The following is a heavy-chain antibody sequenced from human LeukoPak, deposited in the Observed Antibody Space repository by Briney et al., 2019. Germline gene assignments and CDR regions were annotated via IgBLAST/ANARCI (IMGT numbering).Heavy chain of an antibody. J-gene: IGHJ6*02. V-gene: IGHV1-18*01. CDR1: GYTFTSYG. CDR3: ARPGRCSGGSCYYYGMDV. CDR2: ISAYNGNT. D-gene: IGHD2-15*01. Sequence: ASVKVSCKASGYTFTSYGISWVRQAPGQGLEWMGWISAYNGNTNYAQKFQGRVTITADKSTSTAYMELSSLRSEDTAVYYCARPGRCSGGSCYYYGMDVWGQGTTVTVSS.